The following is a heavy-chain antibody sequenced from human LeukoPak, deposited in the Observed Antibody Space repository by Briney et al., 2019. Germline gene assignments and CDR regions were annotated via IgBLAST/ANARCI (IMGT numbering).Heavy chain of an antibody. J-gene: IGHJ4*02. CDR1: GFTFSSYA. D-gene: IGHD6-13*01. CDR2: ISGRGGST. Sequence: PGGSLRLSCAASGFTFSSYAMSWVRQAPGKGLEWVSAISGRGGSTYYADSVKGRFTISRDNSKNTLYLQTNSLRAEDTAVYYCAKDLSSYGIAAANWGQGTLVTVSS. V-gene: IGHV3-23*01. CDR3: AKDLSSYGIAAAN.